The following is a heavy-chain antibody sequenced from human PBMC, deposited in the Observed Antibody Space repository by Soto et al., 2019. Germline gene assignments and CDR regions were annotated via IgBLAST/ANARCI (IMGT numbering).Heavy chain of an antibody. CDR1: GFTVSSNY. J-gene: IGHJ4*02. CDR3: ARSRAYCSGGSCYSLGMYYFDY. V-gene: IGHV3-66*01. Sequence: EVQLVESGGGLVQPGGSLRLSCAASGFTVSSNYMSWVRQAPGKGLEWVSVIYSGGSTYYADSVKGRFTISRDNSKNTRYLQMNSLRAEDTAVYYCARSRAYCSGGSCYSLGMYYFDYWGQGTLVTVSS. D-gene: IGHD2-15*01. CDR2: IYSGGST.